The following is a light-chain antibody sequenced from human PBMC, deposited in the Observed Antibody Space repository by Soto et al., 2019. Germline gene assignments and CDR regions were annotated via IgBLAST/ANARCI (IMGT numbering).Light chain of an antibody. J-gene: IGKJ4*01. CDR1: QDISSW. CDR3: RPYKSYPLT. CDR2: KAP. V-gene: IGKV1-5*03. Sequence: IRMTQSPSTLSASIGDRVTITCRASQDISSWMGWYQQKPGKAPRFLIYKAPNLQGGVPSRFSDSGSGTEYPLTISSLQPDDFATYYCRPYKSYPLTFGGGTKLEIK.